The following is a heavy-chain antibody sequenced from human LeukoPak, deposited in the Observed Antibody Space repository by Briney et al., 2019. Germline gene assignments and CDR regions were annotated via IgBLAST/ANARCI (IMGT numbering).Heavy chain of an antibody. CDR3: ARVQARGYSYGSFDY. D-gene: IGHD5-18*01. V-gene: IGHV1-2*02. CDR1: GYTLTGYY. CDR2: VNPNSGGT. Sequence: ASVKVSCKGSGYTLTGYYIHWVRQGPGQGVWWMGWVNPNSGGTNYAQKFQGRVTMTRDTSISTAYMELSRLRSDDTAVYYCARVQARGYSYGSFDYWGQGTLVTVSS. J-gene: IGHJ4*02.